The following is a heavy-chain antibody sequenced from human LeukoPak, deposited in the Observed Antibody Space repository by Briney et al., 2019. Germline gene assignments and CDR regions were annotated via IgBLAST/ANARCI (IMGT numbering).Heavy chain of an antibody. J-gene: IGHJ4*02. CDR2: IIPDGSTK. Sequence: GGSLRLSCAASGFTFSRSLMSWVRQPPGKGLEWVAHIIPDGSTKYHMDSMKGRFTISRDNANDSLYLEMSRLRDDDTAMYYCATGASGSWDFGGQGTLVTVSS. D-gene: IGHD6-13*01. CDR1: GFTFSRSL. V-gene: IGHV3-7*03. CDR3: ATGASGSWDF.